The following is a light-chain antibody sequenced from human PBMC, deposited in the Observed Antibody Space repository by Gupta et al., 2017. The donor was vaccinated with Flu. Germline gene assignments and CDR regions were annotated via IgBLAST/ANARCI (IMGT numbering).Light chain of an antibody. CDR1: RSNIGINF. CDR2: ENN. V-gene: IGLV1-51*02. J-gene: IGLJ3*02. CDR3: GTWDSGLSTGL. Sequence: RSNIGINFVSWYQHLPGTAHKLLIYENNKRPSGIPDRFSGSKSGTSATLDISGLQTGDEADYYCGTWDSGLSTGLFGGGTKVTVL.